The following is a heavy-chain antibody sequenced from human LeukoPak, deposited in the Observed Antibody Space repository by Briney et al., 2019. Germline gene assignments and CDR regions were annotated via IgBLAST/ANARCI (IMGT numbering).Heavy chain of an antibody. CDR2: INHSGST. D-gene: IGHD2-2*01. Sequence: SETLSLTCAVYGGSFSGYYWSWIRQPPGKGLEWIGEINHSGSTNYNPSLKSRVTISVDTSKNQFSLRLSSVTAADTAVYYCARRFWGYQLQGGAFDYWGQGTLVTVSS. J-gene: IGHJ4*02. CDR3: ARRFWGYQLQGGAFDY. V-gene: IGHV4-34*01. CDR1: GGSFSGYY.